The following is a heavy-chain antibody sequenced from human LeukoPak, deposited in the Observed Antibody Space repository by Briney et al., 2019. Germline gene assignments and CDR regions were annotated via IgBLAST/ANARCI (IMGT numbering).Heavy chain of an antibody. Sequence: ASVKVSCKASGYTFTGYYMHWVRQAPGQGVEWMGWINPNSGGTNYAQKFQGRVTMTRDTSISTAYMELSRLRSDDTAVYYCARPYCSGGSCSNWFDPWGQGTLVTVSS. CDR2: INPNSGGT. D-gene: IGHD2-15*01. V-gene: IGHV1-2*02. CDR3: ARPYCSGGSCSNWFDP. J-gene: IGHJ5*02. CDR1: GYTFTGYY.